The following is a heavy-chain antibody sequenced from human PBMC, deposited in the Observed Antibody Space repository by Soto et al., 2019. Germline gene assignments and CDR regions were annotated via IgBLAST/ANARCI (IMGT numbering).Heavy chain of an antibody. D-gene: IGHD6-13*01. CDR2: INPNGDTT. J-gene: IGHJ4*02. V-gene: IGHV1-46*02. Sequence: QVQLVQSGAEVRNPGASVKLSCKASGYTFNMYYMHWVRQAPGQGLEWMGVINPNGDTTTYAQRFQGRHTMTRDTSTSTVYMDLTSLRSEDTAVYYCAREGAAAARMFDNWGQGTLVTVSS. CDR3: AREGAAAARMFDN. CDR1: GYTFNMYY.